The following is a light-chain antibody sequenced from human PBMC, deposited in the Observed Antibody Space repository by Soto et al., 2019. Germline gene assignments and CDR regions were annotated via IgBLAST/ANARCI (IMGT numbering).Light chain of an antibody. CDR3: QQYYHWRT. CDR2: DVS. J-gene: IGKJ1*01. CDR1: PDIGTK. Sequence: VMTQSSAILTVTPGETGKLSFRASPDIGTKLAWYQQKPGQAPRLLMYDVSTRASAAPARFSGSGSGSEFTLTISSLQSEEFAIYFCQQYYHWRTSAQAAKVDI. V-gene: IGKV3-15*01.